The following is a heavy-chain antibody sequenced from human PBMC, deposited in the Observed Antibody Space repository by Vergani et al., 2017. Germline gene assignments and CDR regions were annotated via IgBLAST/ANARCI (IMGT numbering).Heavy chain of an antibody. V-gene: IGHV3-48*01. CDR3: AGGRSSGSYAQYYFDY. CDR2: ISSSSSTI. D-gene: IGHD3-10*01. J-gene: IGHJ4*02. CDR1: GFTFSSYS. Sequence: EVQLVESGGGLVQPGGSLRLSCAASGFTFSSYSMNWVRQAPGKGLEWVSYISSSSSTIYYADSVKGRFTISRDNAKNSLYLQMNSLRAEDTAVYYCAGGRSSGSYAQYYFDYWGQGTLVTVSS.